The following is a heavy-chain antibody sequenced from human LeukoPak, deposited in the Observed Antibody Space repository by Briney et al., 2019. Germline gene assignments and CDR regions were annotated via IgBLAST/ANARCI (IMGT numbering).Heavy chain of an antibody. CDR1: GGSFSGYY. CDR3: ARVGQLVRYYYYYMDV. CDR2: INHSGST. D-gene: IGHD6-6*01. J-gene: IGHJ6*03. Sequence: SETLSLTCAVYGGSFSGYYWSWIRQPPGKGLEWIGKINHSGSTNYNPSLKSRVTISVDTSKNQFSLKLSSVTAADTAVYYCARVGQLVRYYYYYMDVWGKGTTVTVSS. V-gene: IGHV4-34*01.